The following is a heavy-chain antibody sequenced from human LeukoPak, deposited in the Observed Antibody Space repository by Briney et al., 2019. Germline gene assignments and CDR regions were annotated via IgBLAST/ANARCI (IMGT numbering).Heavy chain of an antibody. V-gene: IGHV4-59*01. CDR3: ARDLGIYSYGFYYYYGMDV. J-gene: IGHJ6*02. D-gene: IGHD5-18*01. Sequence: SETLSLTCTVSGGSISSYYWSWIRQPPGKGPEWIGYIYYSGSTNYNPSLKSRVTISVDTSKNQFSLKLSSVTAADTAVYYCARDLGIYSYGFYYYYGMDVWGQGTTVTVSS. CDR1: GGSISSYY. CDR2: IYYSGST.